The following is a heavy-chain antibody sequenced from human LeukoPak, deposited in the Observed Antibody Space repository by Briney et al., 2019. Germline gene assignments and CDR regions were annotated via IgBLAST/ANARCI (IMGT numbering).Heavy chain of an antibody. Sequence: GGSLRLSCAASGFTFSSYGMHWVRQAPGKGLEWVAFIRYDGSNKYSADSVKGRFTISRDNSKNTLYLQMNSLRAEDTAVYYCARAGTVVTRSPYFDYWGQGTLVTVSS. J-gene: IGHJ4*02. CDR3: ARAGTVVTRSPYFDY. D-gene: IGHD4-23*01. V-gene: IGHV3-30*02. CDR2: IRYDGSNK. CDR1: GFTFSSYG.